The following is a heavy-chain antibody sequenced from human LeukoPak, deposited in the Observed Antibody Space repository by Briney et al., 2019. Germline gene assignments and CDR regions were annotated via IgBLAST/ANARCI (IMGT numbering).Heavy chain of an antibody. CDR1: GGSISSYY. D-gene: IGHD1-26*01. Sequence: SETLSLTCTVSGGSISSYYWSWLRQSPGKGLEWIGYIYYSGSTNYNPSLKSRVTISVDTSKNQFSLKLSSVTAADTAVYYCARGIVGATTDYWGQGTLVTVSS. CDR2: IYYSGST. J-gene: IGHJ4*02. V-gene: IGHV4-59*01. CDR3: ARGIVGATTDY.